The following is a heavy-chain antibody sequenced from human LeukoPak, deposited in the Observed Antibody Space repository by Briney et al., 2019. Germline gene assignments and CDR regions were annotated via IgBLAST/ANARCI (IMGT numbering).Heavy chain of an antibody. J-gene: IGHJ4*02. CDR3: ARDWYDY. D-gene: IGHD6-13*01. CDR2: IGGSGSYT. Sequence: GGSLRLSCAASGFTFSTYAMIWVRQAPGKGLEWVSVIGGSGSYTYYVDSVKGRFTISRDNSKDTLYLQMNSLRPEDTAVYYCARDWYDYWGQGTLVTVSS. CDR1: GFTFSTYA. V-gene: IGHV3-23*01.